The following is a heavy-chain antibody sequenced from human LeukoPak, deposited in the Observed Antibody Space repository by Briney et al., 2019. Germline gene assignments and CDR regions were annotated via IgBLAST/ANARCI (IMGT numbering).Heavy chain of an antibody. CDR3: ARDRKTRIAAAGSAVDY. V-gene: IGHV3-21*01. J-gene: IGHJ4*02. CDR1: EFAFSSYS. CDR2: ISSSSSYI. D-gene: IGHD6-13*01. Sequence: PGGSLRLSCAASEFAFSSYSMNWVRQAPGKGLEWVSSISSSSSYIYYADSVKGRFTISRDNAKNSLYLQMNSLRAEDTAVYYCARDRKTRIAAAGSAVDYWGQGTLVTVSS.